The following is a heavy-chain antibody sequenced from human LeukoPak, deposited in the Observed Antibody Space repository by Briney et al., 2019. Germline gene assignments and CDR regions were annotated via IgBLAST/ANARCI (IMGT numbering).Heavy chain of an antibody. V-gene: IGHV3-23*01. J-gene: IGHJ1*01. CDR3: ARGGLDESFQY. D-gene: IGHD6-25*01. Sequence: AGGSLRLSCAASGVTFSSYGLTFGRYGMKGGRQAQGNVLEWVSGIMGVGGSRYYAHSVKGRFTISRDNSKNTLYLQMNSLRAEDTAVYYCARGGLDESFQYWGQGTLVTVST. CDR1: GVTFSSYG. CDR2: IMGVGGSR.